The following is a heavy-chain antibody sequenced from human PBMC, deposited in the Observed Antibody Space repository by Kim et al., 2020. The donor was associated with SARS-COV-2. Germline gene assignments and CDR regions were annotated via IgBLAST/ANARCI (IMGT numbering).Heavy chain of an antibody. CDR2: VYYSGST. Sequence: SETLSLTCTVSGGSISNYYWSWIRQPPGKGLEWIGYVYYSGSTSYNPSLKSRVTISVDTSKNQFSLKLTSVTAADTAVYYCASGGTVRHGMDVWGQGTTVTVTS. V-gene: IGHV4-59*01. CDR1: GGSISNYY. D-gene: IGHD1-1*01. J-gene: IGHJ6*02. CDR3: ASGGTVRHGMDV.